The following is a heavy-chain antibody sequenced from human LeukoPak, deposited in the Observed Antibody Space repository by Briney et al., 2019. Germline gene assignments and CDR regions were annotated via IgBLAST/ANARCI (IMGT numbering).Heavy chain of an antibody. CDR3: ARDPTPPTITIDPWFDP. V-gene: IGHV1-18*01. CDR2: ISAYNGNT. CDR1: GYTFTSYG. D-gene: IGHD3-3*01. Sequence: ASVKVSCKASGYTFTSYGISWVRQAPGQGLEWMGWISAYNGNTNYAQKLQGRVTMTTDTSTSTAYMELRSLRSDDTAVYYCARDPTPPTITIDPWFDPWGQGTLVTVSS. J-gene: IGHJ5*02.